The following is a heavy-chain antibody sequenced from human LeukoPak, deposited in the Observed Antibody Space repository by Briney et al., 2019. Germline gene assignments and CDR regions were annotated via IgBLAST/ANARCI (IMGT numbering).Heavy chain of an antibody. V-gene: IGHV3-53*01. CDR2: IYSGGST. J-gene: IGHJ5*02. CDR1: GFTVSSNY. Sequence: GGSLRLSCAASGFTVSSNYMSWVRQAPGKGLEWVSVIYSGGSTYYADSVKGRFTISRDNSKNTLYLQMNSLRAEDTAVYYCARDLGSAEYNWFDPWGQGTLVTVSS. CDR3: ARDLGSAEYNWFDP.